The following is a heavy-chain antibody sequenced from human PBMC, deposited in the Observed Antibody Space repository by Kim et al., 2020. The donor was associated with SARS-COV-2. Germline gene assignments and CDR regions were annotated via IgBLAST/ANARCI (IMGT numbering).Heavy chain of an antibody. V-gene: IGHV3-30*02. J-gene: IGHJ6*02. CDR3: AIYGSGSTVHGMDV. D-gene: IGHD3-10*01. Sequence: YADAVKSRFTISRDNSKTTLYLKMNSLRAEDTAVYYCAIYGSGSTVHGMDVWGQGTTVTVSS.